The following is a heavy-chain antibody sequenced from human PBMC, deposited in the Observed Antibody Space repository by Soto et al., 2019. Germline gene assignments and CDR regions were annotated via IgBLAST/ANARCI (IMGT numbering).Heavy chain of an antibody. D-gene: IGHD2-21*02. CDR2: IDWDDDK. J-gene: IGHJ3*02. CDR3: ARTRSVTGINTFDI. V-gene: IGHV2-70*11. CDR1: GFSLTTTGMC. Sequence: SGPTLVNPTQTLTLTCTFSGFSLTTTGMCVSWIRQPPGKALQWLARIDWDDDKYYITSLKTRLTISKDTSKNQVVLTMTNMDPVDTATYYCARTRSVTGINTFDIWGQGTMVTVSS.